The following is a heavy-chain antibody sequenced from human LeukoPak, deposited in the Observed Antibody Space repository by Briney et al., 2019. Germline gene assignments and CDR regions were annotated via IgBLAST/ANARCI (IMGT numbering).Heavy chain of an antibody. CDR1: GYTFTSCG. Sequence: ASVKVSCKASGYTFTSCGISWVRQAPGQGLEWMGWISAYNDNTNYAQKLQDRVTMTTDTSTTTAYMELRSLRSDDTAVYYCARASSKSSSWYNWFDPWGQGTLVTVSS. V-gene: IGHV1-18*01. J-gene: IGHJ5*02. CDR2: ISAYNDNT. D-gene: IGHD6-13*01. CDR3: ARASSKSSSWYNWFDP.